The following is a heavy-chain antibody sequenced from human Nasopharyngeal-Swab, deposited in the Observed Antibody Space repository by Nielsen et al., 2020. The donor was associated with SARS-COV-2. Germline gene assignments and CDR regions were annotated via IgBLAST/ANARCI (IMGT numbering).Heavy chain of an antibody. CDR3: VKSAASSGSPRDY. CDR2: INWNGGST. V-gene: IGHV3-20*04. Sequence: GESLKISCAASGFTFDDYAMSWVRQAPGKGLEWVSGINWNGGSTGYADSVKGRFTISRDNAKNSLYLQMNSLRAEDTALYYCVKSAASSGSPRDYWGQGTLVTVSS. J-gene: IGHJ4*02. CDR1: GFTFDDYA. D-gene: IGHD5-12*01.